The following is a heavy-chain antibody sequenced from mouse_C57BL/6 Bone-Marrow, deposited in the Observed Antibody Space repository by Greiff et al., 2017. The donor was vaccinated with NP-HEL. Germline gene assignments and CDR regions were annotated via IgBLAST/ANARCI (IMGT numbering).Heavy chain of an antibody. Sequence: VKVVESGPGLVAPSQRLSITCTVSGFSLTSYGVDWVRQSPGKGLEWLGVIWGVGSTNYNSALKSRLSISKDNSKSQVFLKMNSLQTDDTAMYYCASDQPYYYAMDYWGQGTSVTVSS. CDR1: GFSLTSYG. CDR3: ASDQPYYYAMDY. V-gene: IGHV2-6*01. CDR2: IWGVGST. D-gene: IGHD6-1*01. J-gene: IGHJ4*01.